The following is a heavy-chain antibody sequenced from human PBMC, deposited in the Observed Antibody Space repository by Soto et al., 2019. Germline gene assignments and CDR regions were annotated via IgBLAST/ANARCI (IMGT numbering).Heavy chain of an antibody. J-gene: IGHJ5*02. CDR2: IDPSDSYT. V-gene: IGHV5-10-1*01. Sequence: PGESLKISCKGSGCSFTSYWISWVRQMPGKGLEWMGRIDPSDSYTNYSPSFQGHVTISADKSISTAYLQWSSLKASDTAMYYCARGYSYDILTGYPFIYNWFDPWGQGTLVTVSS. CDR3: ARGYSYDILTGYPFIYNWFDP. CDR1: GCSFTSYW. D-gene: IGHD3-9*01.